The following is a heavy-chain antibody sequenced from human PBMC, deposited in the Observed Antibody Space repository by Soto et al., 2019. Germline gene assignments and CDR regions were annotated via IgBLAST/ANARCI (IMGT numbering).Heavy chain of an antibody. V-gene: IGHV3-30-3*01. Sequence: GGSLRLSCAASGFTFSSYAMHWVRQAPGKGLEWVAVISYDGSNKYYADSVKGRFTISRDNSKNTLYLQMNSLRAEDTVVYYCARALGALYGMDVWGQGTTVTVSS. CDR3: ARALGALYGMDV. CDR2: ISYDGSNK. J-gene: IGHJ6*02. CDR1: GFTFSSYA.